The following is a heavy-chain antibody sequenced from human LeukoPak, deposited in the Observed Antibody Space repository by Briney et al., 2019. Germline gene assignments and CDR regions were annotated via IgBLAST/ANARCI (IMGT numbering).Heavy chain of an antibody. CDR1: GGSISSYY. V-gene: IGHV4-59*01. CDR2: TYYSGST. J-gene: IGHJ4*02. CDR3: AAVVVVAATGYYFDY. Sequence: SETLSLTCTVSGGSISSYYWSWIRQPPGKGLEWIGYTYYSGSTNYNPSLKSRVTISVDTSKNQFSLKLSSVTAADTAVYYCAAVVVVAATGYYFDYWGQGTLVTVSS. D-gene: IGHD2-15*01.